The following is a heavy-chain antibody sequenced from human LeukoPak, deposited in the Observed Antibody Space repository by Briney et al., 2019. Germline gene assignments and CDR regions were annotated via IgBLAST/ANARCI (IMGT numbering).Heavy chain of an antibody. V-gene: IGHV4-59*08. D-gene: IGHD3-22*01. CDR3: ARHCNSYYDSSGTHFDY. J-gene: IGHJ4*02. CDR1: GGSVSGYY. Sequence: SETLSLTCTVSGGSVSGYYWFWIRQPPGKGLEWIGYIYYSGSTNYNPSLKSRVTISVDTSKNQFSLKLSSVTAADTAVYYCARHCNSYYDSSGTHFDYWGQGTLVTVSS. CDR2: IYYSGST.